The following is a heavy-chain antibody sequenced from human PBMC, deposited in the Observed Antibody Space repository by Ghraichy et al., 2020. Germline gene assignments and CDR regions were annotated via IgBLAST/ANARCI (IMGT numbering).Heavy chain of an antibody. CDR1: GFTFNTYG. J-gene: IGHJ4*02. CDR2: IRYDGTNE. V-gene: IGHV3-30*02. CDR3: AKDQVDGGAFYFDY. Sequence: GGSLRLSCVASGFTFNTYGMHWVRQAPGKGLGWVAFIRYDGTNEYYTDSVKGRFTISRGNSKNTLYLQMNSLRAEDTALYYCAKDQVDGGAFYFDYWGQGTLVTVSS. D-gene: IGHD6-19*01.